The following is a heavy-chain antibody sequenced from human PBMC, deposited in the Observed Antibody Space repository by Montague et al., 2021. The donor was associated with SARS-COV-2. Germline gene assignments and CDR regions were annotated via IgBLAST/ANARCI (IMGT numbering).Heavy chain of an antibody. V-gene: IGHV4-61*02. CDR1: GDSITSKTHY. CDR3: ARDSPHFDFWRGHYGDKYYMDI. J-gene: IGHJ6*03. D-gene: IGHD3-3*01. Sequence: TLSLTCTVSGDSITSKTHYWDWVRQPAGKGLEWIGSLLTSGATNFNPSLKSRLTISRDTSKNEFYLKLSSVTAADTAVYYCARDSPHFDFWRGHYGDKYYMDIWGKGTPVTVS. CDR2: LLTSGAT.